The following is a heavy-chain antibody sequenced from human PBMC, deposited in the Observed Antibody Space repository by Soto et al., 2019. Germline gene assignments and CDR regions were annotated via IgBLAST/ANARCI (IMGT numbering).Heavy chain of an antibody. CDR3: ARGAQILTGYPNWFDP. J-gene: IGHJ5*02. CDR1: GYTFTSYA. CDR2: INAGNGNT. D-gene: IGHD3-9*01. Sequence: ASVKVSCKASGYTFTSYAMHWVRQAPGQRLEWMGWINAGNGNTKYSQKFQGRVTITRDTSASTAYMELSSLRSEDTAVYYCARGAQILTGYPNWFDPWGQGTLVTVS. V-gene: IGHV1-3*01.